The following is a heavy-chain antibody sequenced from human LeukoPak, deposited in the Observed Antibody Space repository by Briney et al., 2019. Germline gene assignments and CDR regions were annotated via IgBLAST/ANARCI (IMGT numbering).Heavy chain of an antibody. J-gene: IGHJ4*02. CDR2: ISDTGDST. CDR1: GFMFRGYA. D-gene: IGHD3-10*01. CDR3: AKTYYYLSGSLPEDY. Sequence: GGSLRLSCAASGFMFRGYAMSWVRQAPGKGLEWVSAISDTGDSTYYADSVKGRFTISRDNSKNTLYGQMNSLRVEDTALYFCAKTYYYLSGSLPEDYWGQGALVTVSS. V-gene: IGHV3-23*01.